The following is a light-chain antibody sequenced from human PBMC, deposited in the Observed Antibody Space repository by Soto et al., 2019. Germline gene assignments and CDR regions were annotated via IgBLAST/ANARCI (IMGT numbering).Light chain of an antibody. V-gene: IGLV2-14*01. CDR1: SNDVGGYKY. CDR2: GVT. CDR3: SSYTSSSTLL. Sequence: QSALTQPASVSGSPGQSITISCTGTSNDVGGYKYVSWYQQYPGKAPKLMIYGVTNRPSGVSDRFSASKSGNTASLTISGLQAEDEADYYCSSYTSSSTLLFGGGTKLTVL. J-gene: IGLJ2*01.